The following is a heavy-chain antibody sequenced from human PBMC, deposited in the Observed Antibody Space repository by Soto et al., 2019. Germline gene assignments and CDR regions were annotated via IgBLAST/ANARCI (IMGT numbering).Heavy chain of an antibody. Sequence: QVQLVQSGGEVKKPGASVKVSCKASGYIFSKYAIHWVRQVPGHKLEWMGWLNVGTGNTKYSQKFQGRVTITRDTSATTAYMELHSLTSEDTAVYYCARESRDFVLWFDPWGQGTLVTVSS. J-gene: IGHJ5*02. CDR2: LNVGTGNT. CDR3: ARESRDFVLWFDP. CDR1: GYIFSKYA. V-gene: IGHV1-3*01. D-gene: IGHD6-6*01.